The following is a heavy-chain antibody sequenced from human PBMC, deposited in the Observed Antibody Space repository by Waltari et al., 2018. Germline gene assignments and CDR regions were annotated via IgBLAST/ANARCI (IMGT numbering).Heavy chain of an antibody. Sequence: QVQLVQSGAEVKKPGSSVKVSCKASGGTFSSYATSWVRQAPGQGLEWMGGIIPIFGTANYAQKFQGRVTITADESTSTAYMELSSLRSEDTAVYYCARISSGWSLYYYYYGMDVWGQGTTVTVSS. CDR3: ARISSGWSLYYYYYGMDV. CDR1: GGTFSSYA. D-gene: IGHD6-19*01. J-gene: IGHJ6*02. CDR2: IIPIFGTA. V-gene: IGHV1-69*01.